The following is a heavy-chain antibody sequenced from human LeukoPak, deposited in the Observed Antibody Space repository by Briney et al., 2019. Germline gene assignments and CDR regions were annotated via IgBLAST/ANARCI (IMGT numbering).Heavy chain of an antibody. D-gene: IGHD3-3*01. CDR3: ARGDVGYDFWRGYYPNNWFDP. J-gene: IGHJ5*02. Sequence: SVKVSCKASGGTFSSYAISWVRQAPGQGLEWMGGIIPIFGTANYAQKLQDRVTITTDESTSTAYMELSSLRSEDTAVYYCARGDVGYDFWRGYYPNNWFDPWGQGTLVTVSS. V-gene: IGHV1-69*05. CDR1: GGTFSSYA. CDR2: IIPIFGTA.